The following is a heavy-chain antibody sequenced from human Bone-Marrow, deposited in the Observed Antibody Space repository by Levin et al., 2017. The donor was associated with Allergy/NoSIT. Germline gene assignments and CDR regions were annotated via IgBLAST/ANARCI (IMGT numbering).Heavy chain of an antibody. CDR1: GGSITSGDSY. J-gene: IGHJ5*02. D-gene: IGHD4-11*01. Sequence: PSETLSLTCTVSGGSITSGDSYWTWIRQHPGKGLEWIGYISYSGSSYYNPSLNSRVTFSADTSKNQFSLRVAPVTAADTAVYYCARVSVGNYEVNWFDPWGQGTLVTVSS. V-gene: IGHV4-31*03. CDR3: ARVSVGNYEVNWFDP. CDR2: ISYSGSS.